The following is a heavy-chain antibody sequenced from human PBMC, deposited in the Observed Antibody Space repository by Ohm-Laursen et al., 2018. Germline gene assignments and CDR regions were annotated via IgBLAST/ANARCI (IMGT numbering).Heavy chain of an antibody. V-gene: IGHV3-23*01. CDR1: GFSFSSYA. CDR3: AKAGGWSYSYELDS. D-gene: IGHD3-10*01. J-gene: IGHJ5*01. CDR2: TSGSGGFT. Sequence: SLRLSCTASGFSFSSYAMNWVRQAPGKGLEWVSATSGSGGFTCYADSVKGRFTISRDNSKNTLYLQMNSLRAEDTAVYHCAKAGGWSYSYELDSWGQGALVTVSS.